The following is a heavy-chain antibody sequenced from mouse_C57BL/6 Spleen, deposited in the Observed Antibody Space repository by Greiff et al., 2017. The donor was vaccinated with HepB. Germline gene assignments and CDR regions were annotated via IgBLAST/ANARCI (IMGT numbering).Heavy chain of an antibody. CDR2: IDPENGDT. D-gene: IGHD1-1*01. CDR3: TFITTVVEAY. CDR1: GFNIKDDY. J-gene: IGHJ3*01. Sequence: EVQLQQSGAELVRPGASVKLSCTASGFNIKDDYMHWVKQRPEQGLEWIGWIDPENGDTEYASKFQGKATITADTSSNTAYLQLSSLTSEDTAVYYWTFITTVVEAYWGQGTLVTVSA. V-gene: IGHV14-4*01.